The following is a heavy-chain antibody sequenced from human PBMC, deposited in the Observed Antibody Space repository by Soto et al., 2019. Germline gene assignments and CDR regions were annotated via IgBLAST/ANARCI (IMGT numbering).Heavy chain of an antibody. V-gene: IGHV4-59*01. CDR3: ARGHNRRGYSYDYYFDF. Sequence: SETLSLTCTVSGGSINSYYWSWIRQPPGKGLEWIGYIYYSGSTNNNPTLKSRVTISVDTSKNQFSLKLSSVTAADTAVYYCARGHNRRGYSYDYYFDFWGQGTLVTVSS. CDR2: IYYSGST. CDR1: GGSINSYY. J-gene: IGHJ4*02. D-gene: IGHD5-18*01.